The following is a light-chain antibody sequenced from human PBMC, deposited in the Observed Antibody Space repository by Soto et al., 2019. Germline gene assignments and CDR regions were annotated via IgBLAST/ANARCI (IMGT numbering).Light chain of an antibody. V-gene: IGKV1-33*01. CDR2: DAS. Sequence: DIQMTQSPSSLSASVGDRVTITCQASQDISNYLNWYQQKPEKAPKLLIYDASTLEIGVPSRFSGRGSGTDFNFTITSLQPEDIATYFCQQFGNLPLTCGGGTKVEIK. J-gene: IGKJ4*01. CDR1: QDISNY. CDR3: QQFGNLPLT.